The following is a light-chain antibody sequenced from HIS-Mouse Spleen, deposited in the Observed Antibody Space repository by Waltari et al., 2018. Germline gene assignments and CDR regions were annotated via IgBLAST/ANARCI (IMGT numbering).Light chain of an antibody. V-gene: IGKV1-8*01. J-gene: IGKJ5*01. CDR3: QQYYSYLPIT. CDR2: AAS. CDR1: QGISSY. Sequence: AIRMTQSPSSFSASTGDRVTITCRASQGISSYLAWYQQKPGKAPKLLIYAASTLQSGVPSRFSGSGSGTDFTLTIRFLQSEDCATYYCQQYYSYLPITFGQGTRLEIK.